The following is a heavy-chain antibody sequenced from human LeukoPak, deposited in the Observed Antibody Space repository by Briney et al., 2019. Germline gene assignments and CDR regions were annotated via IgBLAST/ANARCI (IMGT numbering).Heavy chain of an antibody. CDR2: IYPRDGST. CDR1: GYSFTGYY. V-gene: IGHV1-46*01. Sequence: GASVKDSCKASGYSFTGYYIHWVRQAPGQGLEWMGMIYPRDGSTSYAQKFQGRVTVTRDTSTSTVHMELSGLRSEDTAVYYCARDQEGFDYWGQGTLVTVSS. J-gene: IGHJ4*02. CDR3: ARDQEGFDY.